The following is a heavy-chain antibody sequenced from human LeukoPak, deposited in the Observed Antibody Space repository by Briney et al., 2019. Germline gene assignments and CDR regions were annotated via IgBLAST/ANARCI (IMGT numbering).Heavy chain of an antibody. Sequence: ASVKVSCKASGYTFTNYAMNWVRQAPGQGLEWMGWIHPSTGNPTYAQGFTGRFVFSLDTSVSTTYLQIRSLKAEDTAVYYCARAFQSLGGLSLPDFWGQGTLGTVSS. J-gene: IGHJ4*02. CDR2: IHPSTGNP. D-gene: IGHD3-16*02. V-gene: IGHV7-4-1*02. CDR1: GYTFTNYA. CDR3: ARAFQSLGGLSLPDF.